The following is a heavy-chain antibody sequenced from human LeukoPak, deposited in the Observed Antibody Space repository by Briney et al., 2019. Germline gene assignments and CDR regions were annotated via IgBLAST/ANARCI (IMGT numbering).Heavy chain of an antibody. CDR1: GFTFSSYS. J-gene: IGHJ4*02. D-gene: IGHD1-26*01. Sequence: GGSLRLSCAASGFTFSSYSMTWVRQAPGKGLEWVSYISSSSSTIYYADSVKGRFTISRDNAKNSLYLQMNSLRAEDTAVYYCAKRYSGSSGLYNFDYWGQGTLVTVSS. V-gene: IGHV3-48*01. CDR3: AKRYSGSSGLYNFDY. CDR2: ISSSSSTI.